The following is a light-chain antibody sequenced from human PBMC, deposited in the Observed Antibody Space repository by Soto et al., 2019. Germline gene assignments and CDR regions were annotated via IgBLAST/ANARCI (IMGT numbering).Light chain of an antibody. Sequence: EIVLTQSPGTLSLSPGERATLSCRASQSVSSSYLAWYQQKPGQAPRLLIYGASSRATAIPDRFSGSGSGTDFTLTISRLEPEDFAVYYCQQYGNSPPCTFGQGTKLEIK. CDR3: QQYGNSPPCT. V-gene: IGKV3-20*01. CDR2: GAS. CDR1: QSVSSSY. J-gene: IGKJ2*02.